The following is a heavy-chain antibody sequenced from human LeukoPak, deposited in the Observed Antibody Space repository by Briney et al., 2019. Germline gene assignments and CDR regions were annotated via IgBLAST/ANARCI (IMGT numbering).Heavy chain of an antibody. CDR2: INHSGST. CDR3: ASGSANNYFDY. V-gene: IGHV4-34*01. Sequence: PSETLSLTCAVYGGSFSGYYWSWIRQPPGKGLEWIGEINHSGSTNYNPSLKSRVTISVDTSKNQFSLKLSSVTAADTALYYCASGSANNYFDYWGQGTLVTVSS. J-gene: IGHJ4*02. CDR1: GGSFSGYY.